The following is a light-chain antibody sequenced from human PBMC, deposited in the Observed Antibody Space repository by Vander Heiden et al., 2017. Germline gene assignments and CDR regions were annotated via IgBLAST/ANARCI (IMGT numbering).Light chain of an antibody. V-gene: IGLV4-69*02. J-gene: IGLJ3*02. CDR2: LNSDGRH. CDR1: SGHSNST. CDR3: QTWGTGTLWV. Sequence: HLVLTQSLSAPASLGASLKLTCIPSSGHSNSTIAKHQQQPKKGPRYFMKLNSDGRHNKGDGNPARFSGSSAGAERYLTISRLRSEDAADYYCQTWGTGTLWVFGGGTKLTVL.